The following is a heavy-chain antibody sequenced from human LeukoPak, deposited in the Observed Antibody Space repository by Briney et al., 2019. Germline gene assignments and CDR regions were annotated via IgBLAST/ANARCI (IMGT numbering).Heavy chain of an antibody. V-gene: IGHV1-2*02. CDR3: ARESNGGYGFDY. D-gene: IGHD5-12*01. CDR1: GYTFTGYY. J-gene: IGHJ4*02. Sequence: ASVKVSCKASGYTFTGYYMHWVRQAPRQGLEWMGWINPNSGGTNYAQKFLGRVTMTRDTSASTAYMELRSLKSDDTAVYYCARESNGGYGFDYWGQGTLVTVAS. CDR2: INPNSGGT.